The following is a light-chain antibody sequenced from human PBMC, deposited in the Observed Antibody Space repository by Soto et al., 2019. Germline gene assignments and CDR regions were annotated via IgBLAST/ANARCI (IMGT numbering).Light chain of an antibody. V-gene: IGKV1-27*01. CDR1: QDIKKF. CDR3: QKYDRAPAT. J-gene: IGKJ1*01. CDR2: AAS. Sequence: DIQMTQSPSSLSASLGDSVTITCRASQDIKKFLAWYQQRPGEVPKVLIYAASSLRPGVPTRFSGNGSGTDFTFTINSLQLEDVATYYCQKYDRAPATFGQGTKVDVK.